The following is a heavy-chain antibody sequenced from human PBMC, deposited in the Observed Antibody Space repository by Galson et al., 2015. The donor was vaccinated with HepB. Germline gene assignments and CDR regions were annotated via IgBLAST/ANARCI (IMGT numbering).Heavy chain of an antibody. CDR2: ISAYNGNT. D-gene: IGHD3-22*01. V-gene: IGHV1-18*01. Sequence: QSGAEVKKPGASVKVSCKASGYTFPSYGISWVRQAPGQGLEWMGWISAYNGNTNYAQKLQGRVTMTTDTSTSTAYMELRSLRSDDTAVYYCARGPDYYDSSGYYQFDYWGQGTLVTVSS. CDR1: GYTFPSYG. J-gene: IGHJ4*02. CDR3: ARGPDYYDSSGYYQFDY.